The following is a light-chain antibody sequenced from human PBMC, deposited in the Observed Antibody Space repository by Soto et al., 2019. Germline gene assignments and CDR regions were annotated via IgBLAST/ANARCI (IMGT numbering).Light chain of an antibody. CDR1: SSDVGGYNY. Sequence: QSALTQPPSASGSPGQSVTISCTGTSSDVGGYNYVSWYQQHPGNAPKLMIYEVSKRPSGVPDRFSGSKSGNTASLTVSVLQAEDEADYYRSSYAGSNNLVFGGGTKLTVL. V-gene: IGLV2-8*01. J-gene: IGLJ2*01. CDR3: SSYAGSNNLV. CDR2: EVS.